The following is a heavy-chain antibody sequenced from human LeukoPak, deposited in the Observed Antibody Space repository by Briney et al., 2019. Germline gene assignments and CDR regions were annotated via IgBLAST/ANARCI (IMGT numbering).Heavy chain of an antibody. J-gene: IGHJ6*02. CDR2: ISWNCGSI. D-gene: IGHD4-11*01. V-gene: IGHV3-9*01. Sequence: PGRSLRLSCAGSGFIFNNYAMHWVRQPPGKGLEWVSGISWNCGSIDYADSVKGRFTISRDNAKNTVHLQMHSLRVDDTAIYYCAREYEVYSTFYYYGMDVWGQGTTVTVSS. CDR1: GFIFNNYA. CDR3: AREYEVYSTFYYYGMDV.